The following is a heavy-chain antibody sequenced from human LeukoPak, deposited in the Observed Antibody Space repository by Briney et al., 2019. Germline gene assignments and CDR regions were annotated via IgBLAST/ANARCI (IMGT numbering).Heavy chain of an antibody. J-gene: IGHJ4*02. V-gene: IGHV3-21*04. D-gene: IGHD1-1*01. CDR2: IDSSGGYM. CDR3: AESSSGFDY. CDR1: GFTFNTYS. Sequence: GGSLRLSCEASGFTFNTYSMNWARQAPGKGLEWVSSIDSSGGYMFYADSVKGRFIISRDNSKNTLYLQMNSLRAEDTAVYYCAESSSGFDYWGQGTLVTVSS.